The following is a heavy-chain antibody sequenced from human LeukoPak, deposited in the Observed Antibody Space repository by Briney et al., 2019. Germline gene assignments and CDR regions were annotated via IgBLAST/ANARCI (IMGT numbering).Heavy chain of an antibody. D-gene: IGHD1-7*01. Sequence: SETLSLTCTVSGGSISSSSYYWCWIRQPPGKGLEWIGSIYYSGSTYYNPSLKSRVTISVDTSKNQFSLKLSSVTAADTAVYYCARGNWNYLKIWGQGTMVTVSS. J-gene: IGHJ3*01. CDR3: ARGNWNYLKI. CDR1: GGSISSSSYY. CDR2: IYYSGST. V-gene: IGHV4-39*01.